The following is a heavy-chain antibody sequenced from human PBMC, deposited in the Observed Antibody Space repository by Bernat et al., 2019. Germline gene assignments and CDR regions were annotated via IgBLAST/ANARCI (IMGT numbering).Heavy chain of an antibody. CDR3: AREGVSSTDFDY. V-gene: IGHV3-23*01. J-gene: IGHJ4*02. D-gene: IGHD5/OR15-5a*01. CDR2: ISGSGGCT. Sequence: EVQLLESGGGLVQPGGSLRLSCAASGFTFCRYAISWVRQAPGRGLAGVSAISGSGGCTYSADTVKGGCTISRDYSKNTLYMQMNGVRAEDKGGYYCAREGVSSTDFDYWGQGTLVTVSS. CDR1: GFTFCRYA.